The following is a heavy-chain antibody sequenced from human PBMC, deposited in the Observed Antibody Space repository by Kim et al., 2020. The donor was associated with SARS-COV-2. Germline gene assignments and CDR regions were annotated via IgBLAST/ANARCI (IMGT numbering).Heavy chain of an antibody. D-gene: IGHD2-15*01. CDR1: GFTFSSYA. CDR2: ISSNGGST. CDR3: VKDEGSGGWLHHY. V-gene: IGHV3-64D*09. J-gene: IGHJ4*02. Sequence: GGSLRLSCSASGFTFSSYAMHWVRQAPGKGLEYVSAISSNGGSTYYADSVKGRLTISRDNSKNTLYLQMSSLRAEDTAVYYCVKDEGSGGWLHHYWGQGTLVTVSS.